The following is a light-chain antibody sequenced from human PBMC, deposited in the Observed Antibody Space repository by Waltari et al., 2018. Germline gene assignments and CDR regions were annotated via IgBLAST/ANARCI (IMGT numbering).Light chain of an antibody. CDR3: SSYTSSSTLGYV. CDR1: SSDVGGDNY. J-gene: IGLJ1*01. CDR2: EVS. Sequence: QSALTQPASVSGSPGQSITISCTGPSSDVGGDNYVSWDQQHPGKAPKLMIYEVSNRPSGVSNRFSGSKSGNTASLTISGLQAEDEADYYCSSYTSSSTLGYVFGTGTKVTVL. V-gene: IGLV2-14*01.